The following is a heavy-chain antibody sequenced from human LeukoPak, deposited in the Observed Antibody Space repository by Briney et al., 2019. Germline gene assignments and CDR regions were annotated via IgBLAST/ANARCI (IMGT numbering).Heavy chain of an antibody. CDR1: GYTFTGYY. CDR2: INPSGGST. CDR3: ARVRDGYNDAYDI. D-gene: IGHD5-24*01. V-gene: IGHV1-46*01. Sequence: GASVKVSCKASGYTFTGYYMHWVRQAPGQRLEWMGIINPSGGSTTYAQKFQGRVTMTRDMSTSTVYMELSSLRSEDTAVYYCARVRDGYNDAYDIWGQGTMLTVSS. J-gene: IGHJ3*02.